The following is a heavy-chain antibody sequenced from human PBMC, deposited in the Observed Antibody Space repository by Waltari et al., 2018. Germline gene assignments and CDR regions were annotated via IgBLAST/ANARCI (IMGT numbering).Heavy chain of an antibody. D-gene: IGHD3-22*01. J-gene: IGHJ3*01. CDR2: IYYDYRT. CDR1: GVSITSSDYY. CDR3: ARQSHSFYYHTNGYFWHGFDV. Sequence: QVQLQESGPGLAKPSETLSLTCTVSGVSITSSDYYWGWVRQPPGKALEWVGTIYYDYRTYYNPSLMRRVTISLYTSKNAFALTLSSVTAADTALFFCARQSHSFYYHTNGYFWHGFDVWGPGAMVTVSS. V-gene: IGHV4-39*01.